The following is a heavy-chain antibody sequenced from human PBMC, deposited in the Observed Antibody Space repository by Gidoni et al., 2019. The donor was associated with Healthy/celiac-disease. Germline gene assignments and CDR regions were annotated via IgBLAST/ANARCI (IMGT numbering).Heavy chain of an antibody. CDR2: ISYDGSNK. CDR3: ARDSHYFDY. Sequence: QVQLAESGGGVVQPGRSLRLACAASGFTFRSYAMHWVRQAPGKGLEWVAIISYDGSNKYYADSVKGRFTISRDNSKNTLYLQMNSLRAEDTAVYYCARDSHYFDYWGQGTLVTVSS. V-gene: IGHV3-30-3*01. J-gene: IGHJ4*02. CDR1: GFTFRSYA.